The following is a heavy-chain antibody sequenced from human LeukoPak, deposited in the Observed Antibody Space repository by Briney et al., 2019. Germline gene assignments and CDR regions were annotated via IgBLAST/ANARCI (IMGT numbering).Heavy chain of an antibody. CDR3: ARVAVALVDY. CDR2: ISWNSGSI. Sequence: GGSLRLSCAASGFTFDDYAMHWVRQAPGKGLEWVSGISWNSGSIGYADSVKGRFTISRDNAKNSLYLQMNSLRAEDMALYYCARVAVALVDYWGQGTLVTVSS. V-gene: IGHV3-9*03. D-gene: IGHD6-19*01. CDR1: GFTFDDYA. J-gene: IGHJ4*02.